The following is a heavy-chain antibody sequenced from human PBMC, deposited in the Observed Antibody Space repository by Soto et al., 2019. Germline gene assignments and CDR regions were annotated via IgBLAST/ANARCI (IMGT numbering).Heavy chain of an antibody. CDR1: GFTFSSYA. CDR3: AKPGPISSTSWQYFDY. J-gene: IGHJ4*02. D-gene: IGHD2-2*01. CDR2: ISGSGGST. V-gene: IGHV3-23*01. Sequence: PGGSLRLSCAASGFTFSSYAMSWVRQAPGKGLEWVSAISGSGGSTYYADSVKGRFTISRDNSKNTLYLQMNSLRAEDTAVYYCAKPGPISSTSWQYFDYWGQGTLVTVSS.